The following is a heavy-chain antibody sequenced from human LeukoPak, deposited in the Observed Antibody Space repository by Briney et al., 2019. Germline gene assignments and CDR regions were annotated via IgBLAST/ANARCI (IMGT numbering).Heavy chain of an antibody. D-gene: IGHD4-17*01. CDR2: ISSNGGST. J-gene: IGHJ4*02. V-gene: IGHV3-64*01. CDR3: ARDRDYALDC. Sequence: GGSLRLSCAASEFTFSSFAMHWVRQAPGKGLEYVSAISSNGGSTYYANSVKGRFTISRDNSKNTLYLQMNSLRAEDTAVYYCARDRDYALDCWGQGTLVTVSS. CDR1: EFTFSSFA.